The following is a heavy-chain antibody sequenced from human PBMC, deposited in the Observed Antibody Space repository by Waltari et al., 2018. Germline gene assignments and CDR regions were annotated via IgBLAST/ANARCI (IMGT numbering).Heavy chain of an antibody. Sequence: QVQLVESGGGVVQTGRSLRLSCAASGFTFSSYAMHWVRQAPGKGLEWVAVISYDGSNKYYADSVKGRFTISRDNSKNTLYLQMNSLRAEDTAVYYCASNYGGNSGWYMDVWGKGTTVTISS. J-gene: IGHJ6*03. D-gene: IGHD4-17*01. CDR1: GFTFSSYA. CDR2: ISYDGSNK. V-gene: IGHV3-30-3*01. CDR3: ASNYGGNSGWYMDV.